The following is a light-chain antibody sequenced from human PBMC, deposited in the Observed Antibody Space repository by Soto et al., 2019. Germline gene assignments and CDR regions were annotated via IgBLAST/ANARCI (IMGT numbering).Light chain of an antibody. J-gene: IGKJ4*01. Sequence: ETVMTQSPATLSVSPGKRATLSCRASRSVSSNLAWYQQKPGQAPGLLIYGASTRATGIPARFSGGGSGTEFTLTISSLQSEDAAVYHCQQYYNWSPLTFGGGTKVEIK. CDR1: RSVSSN. V-gene: IGKV3-15*01. CDR3: QQYYNWSPLT. CDR2: GAS.